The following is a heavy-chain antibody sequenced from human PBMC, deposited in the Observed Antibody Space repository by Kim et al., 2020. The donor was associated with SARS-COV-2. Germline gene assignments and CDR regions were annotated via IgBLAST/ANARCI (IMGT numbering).Heavy chain of an antibody. Sequence: GGSLRLSCAASGFTFGDHPMHWVRQAPGKGLAWVSGISWDGGSIGYADSVKGRFTISSDNDKNSLYLQMNSLRVEETALYYCAKGKDGTNAFDRWGQGA. J-gene: IGHJ3*01. CDR3: AKGKDGTNAFDR. V-gene: IGHV3-9*01. CDR1: GFTFGDHP. CDR2: ISWDGGSI. D-gene: IGHD1-1*01.